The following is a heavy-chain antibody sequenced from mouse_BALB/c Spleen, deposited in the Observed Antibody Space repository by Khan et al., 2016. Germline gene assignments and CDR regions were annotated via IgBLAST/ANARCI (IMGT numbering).Heavy chain of an antibody. V-gene: IGHV11-2*01. CDR3: MRFSGYYFDY. J-gene: IGHJ2*01. CDR2: INSDGSTI. Sequence: EVQLLETGGGLVQPGGSRGLSCEGAGFTFSGFWMSWVRQTPGKTLEWIGDINSDGSTINYAPSIKDRFTIFRDNDKSTLFLQMSNVRSEDTAMYFCMRFSGYYFDYWGQGTTLTVSS. CDR1: GFTFSGFW.